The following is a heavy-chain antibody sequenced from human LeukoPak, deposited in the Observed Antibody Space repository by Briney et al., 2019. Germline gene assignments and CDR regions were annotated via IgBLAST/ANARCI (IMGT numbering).Heavy chain of an antibody. CDR2: INPNSGGT. D-gene: IGHD6-19*01. Sequence: ASVKVSCKASGYTFTGYYMHWVRQAPGQGLEWMGWINPNSGGTNYAQKFQGRVTMTRDTSISTAHMELSRLRSDDTAVYYCARENAGYSSGFDYWGQGTLVTVSS. J-gene: IGHJ4*02. CDR3: ARENAGYSSGFDY. V-gene: IGHV1-2*02. CDR1: GYTFTGYY.